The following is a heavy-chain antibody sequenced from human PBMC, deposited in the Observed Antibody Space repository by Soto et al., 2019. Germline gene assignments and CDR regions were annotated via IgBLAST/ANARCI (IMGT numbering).Heavy chain of an antibody. J-gene: IGHJ3*02. CDR3: ASIPDALDI. CDR1: GGSISCYS. D-gene: IGHD2-2*02. Sequence: SETLSLTCTVSGGSISCYSWSWIRQPPGKGLEWIGYIYHSGSTYYNPSLKSRVTISVDRSKNQFSLRLSSVTAADTAVYYCASIPDALDIWGHGTMVTVSS. CDR2: IYHSGST. V-gene: IGHV4-30-2*01.